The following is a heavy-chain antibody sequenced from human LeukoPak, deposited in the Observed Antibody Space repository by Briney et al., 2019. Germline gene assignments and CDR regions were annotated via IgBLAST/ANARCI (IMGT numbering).Heavy chain of an antibody. Sequence: GGSLRLSCAASGFTFSSYVMHWVRQAPGKGLEWVAIISYDGSNEYYADSVKGRFTISRDNSKNTLYLQMNSLRGEDTAVYYCARGLRWFDPWGQGTPVTVSS. V-gene: IGHV3-30*04. CDR2: ISYDGSNE. CDR3: ARGLRWFDP. CDR1: GFTFSSYV. J-gene: IGHJ5*02. D-gene: IGHD3-10*01.